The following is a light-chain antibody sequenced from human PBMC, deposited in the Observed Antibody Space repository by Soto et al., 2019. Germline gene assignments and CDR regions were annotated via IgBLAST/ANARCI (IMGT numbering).Light chain of an antibody. V-gene: IGKV1-17*01. CDR3: LQHDSFPVT. CDR1: QDIRID. Sequence: QITQSPSSLSASLRDGITITCRASQDIRIDLSWYQQKTGRAPKRLIYSVSSLQSGVPSRFRGSRSGTESTLALSSRLPEESPTESCLQHDSFPVTFGGGTRVEIK. CDR2: SVS. J-gene: IGKJ4*01.